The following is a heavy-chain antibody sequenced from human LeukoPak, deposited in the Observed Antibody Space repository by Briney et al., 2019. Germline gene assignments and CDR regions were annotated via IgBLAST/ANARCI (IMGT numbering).Heavy chain of an antibody. V-gene: IGHV3-23*01. CDR1: GFTSSSYA. J-gene: IGHJ4*02. CDR3: AKVPSYYFDSSGYSKFDY. CDR2: ISGSGVST. D-gene: IGHD3-22*01. Sequence: GGSLRLSCTASGFTSSSYAMSWVRQAPGKGLEWVSAISGSGVSTYYGDSVMGRFTISRDNSKNTLYLQMNSLRAEDTAVYYCAKVPSYYFDSSGYSKFDYWGQGTLVTVSS.